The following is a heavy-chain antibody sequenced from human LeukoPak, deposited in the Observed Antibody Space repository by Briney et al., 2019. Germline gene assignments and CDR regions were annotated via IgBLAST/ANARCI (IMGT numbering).Heavy chain of an antibody. V-gene: IGHV1-18*01. D-gene: IGHD2-8*01. CDR2: ISAYNGNT. J-gene: IGHJ4*02. CDR3: ARDPCANGVCYFDF. CDR1: GYTFTNYG. Sequence: ASVKVSCKATGYTFTNYGISWVRQAPGQGLEWMGWISAYNGNTNYAQKLQGRVTMTTDTSTSTAYMELRSLRSDDTAVYYCARDPCANGVCYFDFWGQGTLVTVSS.